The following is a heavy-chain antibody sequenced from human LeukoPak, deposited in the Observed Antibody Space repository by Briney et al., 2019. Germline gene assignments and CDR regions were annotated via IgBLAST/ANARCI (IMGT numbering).Heavy chain of an antibody. Sequence: ASVKVSRKASGYTFTSYGISWVRQAPGQGLEWMGWISAYNGNTNYAQKLQGRVTMTTDTSTSTAYMELRSLRSDDTAAYYCARVLLWFGEYYPDYWGQGTLVTVFS. CDR1: GYTFTSYG. CDR2: ISAYNGNT. CDR3: ARVLLWFGEYYPDY. V-gene: IGHV1-18*01. J-gene: IGHJ4*02. D-gene: IGHD3-10*01.